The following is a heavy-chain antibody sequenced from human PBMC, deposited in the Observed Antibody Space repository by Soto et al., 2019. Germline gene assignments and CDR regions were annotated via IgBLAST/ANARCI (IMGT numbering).Heavy chain of an antibody. D-gene: IGHD3-3*01. CDR3: ARVDYDFWSGYPLMDV. CDR2: IYSGGST. CDR1: GFTVSSNY. Sequence: EVQLVESGGGLVQPGGSLRLSCAASGFTVSSNYMSWVRQAPGKGLEWVSVIYSGGSTYYADSVKGRFTISRDNSKNTLYLQMISLRAEDTAVYYCARVDYDFWSGYPLMDVWGKGTTVTVSS. V-gene: IGHV3-66*01. J-gene: IGHJ6*04.